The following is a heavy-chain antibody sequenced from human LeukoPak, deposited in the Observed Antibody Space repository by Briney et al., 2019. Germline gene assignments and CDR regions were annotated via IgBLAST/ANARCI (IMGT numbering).Heavy chain of an antibody. D-gene: IGHD1-1*01. Sequence: SGGSLRLSCAASGFTFSSYGMHWVRQAPGKGLEWVAVIWYDGSNKYYADSVKGRFTISRDNTKNSLFLQMNNLRAEDTAVYYCARGSWNPDYWGQGTLVTVSS. CDR2: IWYDGSNK. J-gene: IGHJ4*02. CDR3: ARGSWNPDY. V-gene: IGHV3-33*01. CDR1: GFTFSSYG.